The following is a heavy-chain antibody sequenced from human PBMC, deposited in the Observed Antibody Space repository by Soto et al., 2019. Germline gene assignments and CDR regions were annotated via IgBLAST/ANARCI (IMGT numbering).Heavy chain of an antibody. D-gene: IGHD3-9*01. CDR3: APESADWPLNWFDP. V-gene: IGHV3-74*01. CDR2: ITSDGKSK. Sequence: PXVCLGLSCAACGFSFSNQCVHWVRQRPGEGLVWVSRITSDGKSKAYAESVKGRFAISRDNAKNTLYLQMNGLTAEDTAVYYCAPESADWPLNWFDPCGLGTLVTVSS. J-gene: IGHJ5*02. CDR1: GFSFSNQC.